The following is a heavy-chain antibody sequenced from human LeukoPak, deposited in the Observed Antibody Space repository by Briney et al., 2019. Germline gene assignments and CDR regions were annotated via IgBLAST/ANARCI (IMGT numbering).Heavy chain of an antibody. Sequence: RGSLRLSCAASGFTFSSYSVNWVRQAPGKGLEWVSSISSSSSYIYYADSVKGRFTISGDNAKNSLYLQMSSLRADDTAVYYCVIDLGDYNDFWGQGTLVSVSS. J-gene: IGHJ4*02. CDR3: VIDLGDYNDF. CDR1: GFTFSSYS. D-gene: IGHD2-15*01. V-gene: IGHV3-21*01. CDR2: ISSSSSYI.